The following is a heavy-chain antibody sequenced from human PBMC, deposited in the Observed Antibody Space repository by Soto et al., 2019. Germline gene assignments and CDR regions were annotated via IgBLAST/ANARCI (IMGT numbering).Heavy chain of an antibody. CDR3: ARDQYRYGPRWFGP. CDR1: GGTFSSYA. J-gene: IGHJ5*02. Sequence: GASVKVSCKASGGTFSSYAISWVRQAPGQGLEWMGGIIPIFGTAKYVQKFQGRVTITTDESTSTAYMELSSLRSEDTAVYYCARDQYRYGPRWFGPWGQGTLVTVSS. D-gene: IGHD5-18*01. V-gene: IGHV1-69*05. CDR2: IIPIFGTA.